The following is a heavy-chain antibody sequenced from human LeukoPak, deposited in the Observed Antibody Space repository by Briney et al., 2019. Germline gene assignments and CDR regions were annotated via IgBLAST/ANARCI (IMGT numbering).Heavy chain of an antibody. Sequence: PGGSLRLSCAASGFTFSSYWMHWVRQAPGKGLEWVSRINEDASIITYADSVKGRFTISRDNSKNTLYLQMNSLRAEDTAVYYCAKGLTATIAAAGTVFDYWGQGTLVTVSS. V-gene: IGHV3-74*01. CDR2: INEDASII. CDR3: AKGLTATIAAAGTVFDY. J-gene: IGHJ4*02. CDR1: GFTFSSYW. D-gene: IGHD6-13*01.